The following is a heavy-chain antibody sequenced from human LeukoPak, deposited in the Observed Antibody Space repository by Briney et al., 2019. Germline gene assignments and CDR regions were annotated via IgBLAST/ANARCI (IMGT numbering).Heavy chain of an antibody. CDR1: GFTFSSYS. D-gene: IGHD2-2*01. Sequence: GGSLRLSCAASGFTFSSYSMNWVRQAPGKGLEWVSSISSSSSNIYYADSVKGRFTISRDNAKNSLYLQMNSLRAEDTAVYYCARDRVYCSSTSCSTPNWFDPWGQGTLVTVSS. CDR3: ARDRVYCSSTSCSTPNWFDP. CDR2: ISSSSSNI. V-gene: IGHV3-21*01. J-gene: IGHJ5*02.